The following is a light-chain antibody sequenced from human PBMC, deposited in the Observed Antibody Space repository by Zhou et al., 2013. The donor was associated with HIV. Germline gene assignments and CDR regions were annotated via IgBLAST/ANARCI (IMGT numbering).Light chain of an antibody. CDR2: DAS. Sequence: EIVLTQSPATLSLSPGERATLSCRASQSVSSYLAWYQQKPGQAPRLLIYDASNRATGIPARFSGSGTGTDFTLTISSLEPEDFAVYYCQQYGSSLLTFGPGTKVDFK. CDR3: QQYGSSLLT. J-gene: IGKJ3*01. CDR1: QSVSSY. V-gene: IGKV3-11*01.